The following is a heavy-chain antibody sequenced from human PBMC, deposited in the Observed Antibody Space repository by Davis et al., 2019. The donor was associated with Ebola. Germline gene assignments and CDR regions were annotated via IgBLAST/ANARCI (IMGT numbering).Heavy chain of an antibody. V-gene: IGHV4-31*03. CDR1: GGSISSGGYY. J-gene: IGHJ5*02. CDR3: ATQLWFGGQNWFDP. D-gene: IGHD3-10*01. CDR2: IYYSGST. Sequence: LRLSCTVSGGSISSGGYYWSWIRQHPGKGLEWIGYIYYSGSTYYNPSLKSRVTISVDTSKNQFSLKLSSVTAADTAVYYCATQLWFGGQNWFDPWGQGTLVTVSS.